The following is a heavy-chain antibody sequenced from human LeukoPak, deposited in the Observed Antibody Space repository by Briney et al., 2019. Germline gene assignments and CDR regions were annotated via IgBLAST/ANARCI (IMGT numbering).Heavy chain of an antibody. CDR1: GYSISSGYY. V-gene: IGHV4-38-2*02. CDR2: ISHSGST. D-gene: IGHD5-24*01. J-gene: IGHJ4*02. Sequence: SETLSLTCSVSGYSISSGYYWGWIRQPPGKGLEWIGSISHSGSTYYNPSLKSRVTISVDTSKNQFSLRLSSVTTADTAVYYCAKSDGYGLIDYWGQGTLVTVSS. CDR3: AKSDGYGLIDY.